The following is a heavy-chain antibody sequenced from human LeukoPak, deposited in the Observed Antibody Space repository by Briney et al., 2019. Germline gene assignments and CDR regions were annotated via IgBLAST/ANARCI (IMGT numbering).Heavy chain of an antibody. CDR3: ALDSSGWSDDSFDI. D-gene: IGHD6-13*01. J-gene: IGHJ3*02. CDR2: IYYSGST. Sequence: SETLSLTCTVSGASISFYYWSWIRQPPAQGLEWIGYIYYSGSTKYNPSLKSRVTMSIDTSKNQFSLNLKSVTAADTAVYYCALDSSGWSDDSFDIWGHGTMVTVSS. V-gene: IGHV4-59*01. CDR1: GASISFYY.